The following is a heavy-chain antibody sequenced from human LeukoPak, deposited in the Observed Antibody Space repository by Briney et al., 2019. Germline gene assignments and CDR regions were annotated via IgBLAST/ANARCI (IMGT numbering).Heavy chain of an antibody. J-gene: IGHJ4*02. CDR1: GGSFSGYY. CDR2: INHSGST. CDR3: ARANLAYDSSGYYLPIYFDY. D-gene: IGHD3-22*01. V-gene: IGHV4-34*01. Sequence: SETLSLTCAVYGGSFSGYYWSWIRQPPGKGLEWIGEINHSGSTNYNPSLKSRVTISVDTPKNQFSLKLSSVTAADTAVYYCARANLAYDSSGYYLPIYFDYWGQGTLVTVSS.